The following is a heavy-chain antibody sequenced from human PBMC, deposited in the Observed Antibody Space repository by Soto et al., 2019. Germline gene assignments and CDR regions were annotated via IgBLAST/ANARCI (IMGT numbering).Heavy chain of an antibody. CDR2: IYWHDDK. CDR1: GFSLDTTGMG. V-gene: IGHV2-5*04. CDR3: ERAYNWNYM. J-gene: IGHJ4*02. Sequence: QITLKESGPALLKPTQTLMLTCSFSGFSLDTTGMGMGWVRQAPGKALEWLANIYWHDDKRYNPSLEGRVTISKDTSKNQVVLTMTNMDPEDTGTYYYERAYNWNYMWGQGILVTVSS. D-gene: IGHD1-7*01.